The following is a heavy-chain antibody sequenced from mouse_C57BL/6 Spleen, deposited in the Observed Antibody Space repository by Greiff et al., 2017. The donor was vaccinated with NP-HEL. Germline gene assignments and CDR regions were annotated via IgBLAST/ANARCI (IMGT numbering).Heavy chain of an antibody. CDR3: ARGKSNWDWYFDV. CDR2: INPNNGGT. V-gene: IGHV1-18*01. D-gene: IGHD4-1*01. Sequence: EVQLQQSGPELVKPGASVKIPCKASGYTFTDYNMDWVKQSHGKSLEWIGDINPNNGGTIYNQKFKGKATLTVDKSSSTAYMERRSLTSEDTAVYYWARGKSNWDWYFDVWGTGTTVTVSS. J-gene: IGHJ1*03. CDR1: GYTFTDYN.